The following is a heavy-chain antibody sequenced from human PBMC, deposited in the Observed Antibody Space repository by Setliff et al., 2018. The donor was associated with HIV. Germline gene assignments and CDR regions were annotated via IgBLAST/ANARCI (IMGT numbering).Heavy chain of an antibody. CDR3: ARDGASGSGYYWADY. V-gene: IGHV1-46*01. Sequence: VSCKASGYTFTKSIIHWVRQAPGQGLEWMGAIIPSGGSTGYAEKFQARVTLTRDTSTSTVYMELSGLREEDTAVYYCARDGASGSGYYWADYWGQGTLVT. D-gene: IGHD3-3*01. CDR1: GYTFTKSI. J-gene: IGHJ4*02. CDR2: IIPSGGST.